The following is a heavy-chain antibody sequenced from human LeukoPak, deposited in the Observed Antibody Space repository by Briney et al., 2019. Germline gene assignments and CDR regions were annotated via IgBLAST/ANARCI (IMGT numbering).Heavy chain of an antibody. V-gene: IGHV1-46*03. CDR3: ARGDTSRRSGGLAYYYYDMDV. CDR2: INPSGGST. J-gene: IGHJ6*03. D-gene: IGHD6-13*01. Sequence: GASVKVSCKASGYTFTSYYMHWVRQAPGQGLEWMGIINPSGGSTSYAQKFQGRVTMTRDTSTSTVYMELSSLRSEDTAVYYCARGDTSRRSGGLAYYYYDMDVWGKGTTVTVSS. CDR1: GYTFTSYY.